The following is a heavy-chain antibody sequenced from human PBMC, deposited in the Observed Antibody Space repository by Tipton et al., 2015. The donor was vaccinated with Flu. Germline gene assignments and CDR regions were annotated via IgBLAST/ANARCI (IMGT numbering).Heavy chain of an antibody. CDR3: ARACGSGGNRWFDP. J-gene: IGHJ5*02. V-gene: IGHV4-59*12. Sequence: TLSLTCIVSGGSISNYYWSWIRQSPGKGLEWIGYIYDSKNTHYNPSLESRVTISVDTSKKELSLQVKSVTAADTAVYYCARACGSGGNRWFDPWGQGALVTVSS. D-gene: IGHD2-15*01. CDR2: IYDSKNT. CDR1: GGSISNYY.